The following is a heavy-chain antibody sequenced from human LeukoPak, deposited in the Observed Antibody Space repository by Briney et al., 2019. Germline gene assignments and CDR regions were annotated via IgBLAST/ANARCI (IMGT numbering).Heavy chain of an antibody. D-gene: IGHD6-19*01. Sequence: GRSLRLSWAASGFTVSNTYMSWVRQAPGKGLEWVSIIYSGGSTHHAGSVKGRVTVSRDNSKNTLYLQMTILRGEDTAVYYCADQSYQIPVAGTRFDYWGQGTLVTVSS. CDR2: IYSGGST. J-gene: IGHJ4*02. CDR3: ADQSYQIPVAGTRFDY. CDR1: GFTVSNTY. V-gene: IGHV3-66*02.